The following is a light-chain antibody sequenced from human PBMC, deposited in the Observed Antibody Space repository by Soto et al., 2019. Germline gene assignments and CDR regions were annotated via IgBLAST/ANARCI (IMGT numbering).Light chain of an antibody. V-gene: IGKV1-6*01. CDR1: QDIRND. CDR2: AAS. J-gene: IGKJ3*01. CDR3: LQGYNFPHT. Sequence: AIQMTQSPSSLSASVGDRVTITCRASQDIRNDLGWYQQKPGKAPNLLIYAASTLQIGVPSRFSGSGSGTDFTLTISSLQPENFSTYYCLQGYNFPHTFGPGTKVDIK.